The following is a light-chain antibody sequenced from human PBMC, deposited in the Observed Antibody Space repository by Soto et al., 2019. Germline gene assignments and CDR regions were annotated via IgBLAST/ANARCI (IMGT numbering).Light chain of an antibody. CDR2: SNN. CDR3: AAWDDSLNALV. J-gene: IGLJ2*01. CDR1: SSNIGSNT. V-gene: IGLV1-44*01. Sequence: QSVLTQPPSASGTPGQRVTISCSGSSSNIGSNTVNWYQQLPGTAPKLLIYSNNQRPSGVPDRISGSKSGTSASLAISGLQSEDEADYYCAAWDDSLNALVFGGGTKVTVL.